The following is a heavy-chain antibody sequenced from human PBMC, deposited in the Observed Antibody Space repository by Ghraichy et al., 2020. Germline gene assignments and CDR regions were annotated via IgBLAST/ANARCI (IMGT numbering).Heavy chain of an antibody. CDR3: ARSSPRQQLAYFDY. CDR2: ISRGGTT. Sequence: GSLSLTCAVYRGSFSGYYWSWIRQAPGKGLEWIGEISRGGTTNYSPSLKSRVTISVATSKNQFSLRLTSVTAADTAVYYCARSSPRQQLAYFDYWGQGTLVTVSS. D-gene: IGHD6-13*01. J-gene: IGHJ4*02. CDR1: RGSFSGYY. V-gene: IGHV4-34*01.